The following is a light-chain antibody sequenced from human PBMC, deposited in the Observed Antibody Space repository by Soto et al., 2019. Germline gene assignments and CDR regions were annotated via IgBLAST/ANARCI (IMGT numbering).Light chain of an antibody. CDR2: DVS. Sequence: QSALIQPASVSGSPGQSITISCTGTSRDVGGYDYVSWYQQHPGKAPKLMIYDVSNRPSGVSDHFSGSKSGNAASLTISGLQAEDEADYYCTSYTSSRTLVFGTGTKVTVL. V-gene: IGLV2-14*01. CDR3: TSYTSSRTLV. CDR1: SRDVGGYDY. J-gene: IGLJ1*01.